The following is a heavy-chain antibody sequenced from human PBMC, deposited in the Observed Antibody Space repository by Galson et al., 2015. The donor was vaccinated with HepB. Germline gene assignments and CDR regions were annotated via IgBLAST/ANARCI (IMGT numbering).Heavy chain of an antibody. D-gene: IGHD5-24*01. J-gene: IGHJ4*02. CDR2: TSYDGSNS. Sequence: SLRLSCAASGFSFNNFGMYWVRQAPGKGPEWVAVTSYDGSNSYYADSVKGRFTISRDNFKNTLYLQMSSLRPEDTAVYYCAKGLEKMALITVFHYWGQGTLVTVSS. V-gene: IGHV3-30*18. CDR3: AKGLEKMALITVFHY. CDR1: GFSFNNFG.